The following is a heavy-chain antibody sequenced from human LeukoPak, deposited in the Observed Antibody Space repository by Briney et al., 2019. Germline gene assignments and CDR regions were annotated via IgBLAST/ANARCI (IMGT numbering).Heavy chain of an antibody. V-gene: IGHV3-21*01. Sequence: GGSLRPSWAPPEFTSIGNSRNGVRRAPGRGRGGFSPIRSSSNNKNYADSVKGRFTISRDNAKNSLYLQMNSLRAEDTAVCYCARGVELQVVPAAMPEPSYGMDVWGQGTTVTVSS. D-gene: IGHD2-2*01. J-gene: IGHJ6*02. CDR3: ARGVELQVVPAAMPEPSYGMDV. CDR1: EFTSIGNS. CDR2: IRSSSNNK.